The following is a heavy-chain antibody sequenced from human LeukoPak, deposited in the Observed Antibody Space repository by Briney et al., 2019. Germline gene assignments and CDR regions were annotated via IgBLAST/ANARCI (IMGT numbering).Heavy chain of an antibody. CDR1: GGSISTSSYY. J-gene: IGHJ4*02. D-gene: IGHD6-13*01. Sequence: SETLSLTCTVSGGSISTSSYYWGWVRQPPGKGLEWIGNIFYSGSTYYSPSLKSRVTISVDTSKNQFSLKLSSVTAADTAVYYCARTSSSWYTGPFDYWGQGTLVTVSS. V-gene: IGHV4-39*01. CDR2: IFYSGST. CDR3: ARTSSSWYTGPFDY.